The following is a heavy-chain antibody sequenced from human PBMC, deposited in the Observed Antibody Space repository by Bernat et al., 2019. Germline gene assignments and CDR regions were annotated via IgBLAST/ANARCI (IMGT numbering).Heavy chain of an antibody. CDR2: IYSGGST. CDR3: ARWGNGAAFDI. Sequence: EVQLVESGGGLIQPGGSLRLSCAASGFTVSSNYMSWVRQAPGKGLEWVSVIYSGGSTYYADAVKGRFTISRDNSKNTLSLQMNSLRAEDTAVYYGARWGNGAAFDIWGQGTMVTVSS. CDR1: GFTVSSNY. J-gene: IGHJ3*02. D-gene: IGHD3-16*01. V-gene: IGHV3-53*01.